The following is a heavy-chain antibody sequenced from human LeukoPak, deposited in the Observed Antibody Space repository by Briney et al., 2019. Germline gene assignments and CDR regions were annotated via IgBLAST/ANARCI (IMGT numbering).Heavy chain of an antibody. CDR1: GGTFSSYA. CDR2: IIPIFGTA. V-gene: IGHV1-69*05. J-gene: IGHJ3*02. CDR3: ARSHYDNSAFDI. D-gene: IGHD3-16*01. Sequence: GSSVKVSCKASGGTFSSYAISWVRQAPGQGLEWMGGIIPIFGTANYAQKFQGRVTITTDESTSTAYMELSSLRSEDTAVYYCARSHYDNSAFDIWGQGTMVTVSS.